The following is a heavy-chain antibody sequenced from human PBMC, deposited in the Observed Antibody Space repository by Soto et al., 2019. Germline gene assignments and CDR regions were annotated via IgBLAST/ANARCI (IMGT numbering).Heavy chain of an antibody. CDR2: INHSGST. CDR3: ARGLFKDIVVVVAATPGKWFDP. Sequence: QVQLQQWGAGLLKPSETLSLTCAVYGGSFSGYYWSWIRQPPGKGLEWIGEINHSGSTNYNPSLNSRVTISVDTSKNQFSLKLSSVTAADTAVYYCARGLFKDIVVVVAATPGKWFDPWGQGTLVTVSS. CDR1: GGSFSGYY. D-gene: IGHD2-15*01. V-gene: IGHV4-34*01. J-gene: IGHJ5*02.